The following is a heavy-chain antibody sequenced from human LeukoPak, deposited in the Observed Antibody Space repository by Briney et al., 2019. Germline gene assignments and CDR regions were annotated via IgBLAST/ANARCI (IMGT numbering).Heavy chain of an antibody. J-gene: IGHJ4*02. CDR2: IYTSGST. V-gene: IGHV4-61*02. CDR1: GGSISSGSYY. D-gene: IGHD6-19*01. CDR3: TTSPVPGLDY. Sequence: SETLSLTCSVSGGSISSGSYYWSWIRQPAGKGLEWIGRIYTSGSTNYNPSLKSRVTISVDTSKNQFSLKLSSVTAADTAVYYCTTSPVPGLDYWGQGTLVTVSS.